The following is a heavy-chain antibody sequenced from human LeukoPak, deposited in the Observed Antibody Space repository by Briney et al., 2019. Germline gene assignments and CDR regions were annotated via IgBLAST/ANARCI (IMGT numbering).Heavy chain of an antibody. V-gene: IGHV3-9*01. J-gene: IGHJ4*02. CDR3: AKDNMRMIRGDLDY. CDR1: DECT. D-gene: IGHD3-10*01. Sequence: DECTRLSIQQVTGKGLPQVSGISWNSGNNGYADSVKGRFTISRDNAKNSLYLQMNSLRAEDTALYYCAKDNMRMIRGDLDYWGQGTLVAVSS. CDR2: ISWNSGNN.